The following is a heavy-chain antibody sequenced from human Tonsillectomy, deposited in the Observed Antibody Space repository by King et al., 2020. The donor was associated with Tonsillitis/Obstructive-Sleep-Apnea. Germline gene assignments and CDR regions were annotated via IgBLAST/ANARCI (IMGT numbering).Heavy chain of an antibody. D-gene: IGHD5-18*01. CDR3: AGTVDTAMVTTFFDY. CDR2: IDYSGST. J-gene: IGHJ4*02. Sequence: VQLQESGPGLVKPSETLSLTCTVSGGSISSYYWSWIRQPPGKGLEWIGYIDYSGSTNYNPSLKSRVTISVDTSKNQFSLKLSSVTAADTAVYYCAGTVDTAMVTTFFDYWGQGTLVTVSS. CDR1: GGSISSYY. V-gene: IGHV4-59*08.